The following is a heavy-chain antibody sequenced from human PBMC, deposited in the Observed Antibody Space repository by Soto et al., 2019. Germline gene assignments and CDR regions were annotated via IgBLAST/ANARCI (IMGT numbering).Heavy chain of an antibody. D-gene: IGHD6-13*01. CDR1: EGTFNSYA. CDR3: ASGASRWYPYFFDS. J-gene: IGHJ4*02. Sequence: QAQVVQSGAEVRKPGSSVKLSCKASEGTFNSYAIAWVRQAPGQGLEWMGGIIPYYNTLNYAQKFQDRVTITADDSTYTVYMELSNLRSDDTAVYFCASGASRWYPYFFDSWAQGTLVTVSS. CDR2: IIPYYNTL. V-gene: IGHV1-69*01.